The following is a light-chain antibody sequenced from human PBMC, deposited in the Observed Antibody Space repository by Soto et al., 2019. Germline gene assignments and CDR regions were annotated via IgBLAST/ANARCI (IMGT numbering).Light chain of an antibody. CDR1: SSNIGNNY. V-gene: IGLV1-51*02. J-gene: IGLJ2*01. CDR3: GTWDSSLSARRVV. Sequence: QAVVTQPPSVSAAPGQKVTISCSGSSSNIGNNYVSWYQQLPGTAPKLLIYENNKRPSGIPDRFSGSKSGTSATLGITGLQTGDEADYYCGTWDSSLSARRVVFGGGTKLTVL. CDR2: ENN.